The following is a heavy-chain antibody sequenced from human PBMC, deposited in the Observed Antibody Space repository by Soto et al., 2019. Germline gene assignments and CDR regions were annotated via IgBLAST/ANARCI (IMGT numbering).Heavy chain of an antibody. D-gene: IGHD3-9*01. CDR1: GFTFSSYA. V-gene: IGHV3-23*01. J-gene: IGHJ6*03. CDR2: ISGSGGST. CDR3: AKDILTGYYSYYYYMDV. Sequence: EVQLLESGGGLVQPGGSLRLSCAASGFTFSSYAMSWVRQAPGKGLEWVSAISGSGGSTYYADSVKGRFTISRDNSKNTLYLQMNSLRAEDTAVYYCAKDILTGYYSYYYYMDVWGKGTTVTVSS.